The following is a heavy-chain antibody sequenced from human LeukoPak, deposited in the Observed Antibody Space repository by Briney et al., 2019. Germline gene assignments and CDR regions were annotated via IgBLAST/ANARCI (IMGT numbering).Heavy chain of an antibody. V-gene: IGHV1-18*01. CDR3: ARRTWFGGGDY. J-gene: IGHJ4*02. CDR1: DYTFTSYG. CDR2: ISAYNGNT. D-gene: IGHD3-10*01. Sequence: ASVKVSCKGSDYTFTSYGISWVRQAPGQGLEWMGWISAYNGNTNYAQKFQGRVTMTTDTSTSTAYMELRSLRSDDTAVYYCARRTWFGGGDYWGQGTLVTVSS.